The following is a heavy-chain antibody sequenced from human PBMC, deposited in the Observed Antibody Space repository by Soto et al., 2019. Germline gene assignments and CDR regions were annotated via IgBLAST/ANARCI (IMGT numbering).Heavy chain of an antibody. CDR3: ARGGNLAFHV. Sequence: VQLVESGGGLIQPGGSLRISCAGSGFNVSDHYISWVRQAPGKGLEWLGSIHSGGSTYYEDYVKDRFTISRDDSRNTLSLQMNSLRGEDTAVYYCARGGNLAFHVWGQGTMVTVSS. J-gene: IGHJ3*01. CDR2: IHSGGST. V-gene: IGHV3-53*01. CDR1: GFNVSDHY. D-gene: IGHD4-4*01.